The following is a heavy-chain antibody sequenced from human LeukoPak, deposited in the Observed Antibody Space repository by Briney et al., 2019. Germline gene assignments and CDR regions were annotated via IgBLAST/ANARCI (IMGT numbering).Heavy chain of an antibody. CDR3: ARSSIVVVPAAIVSFYY. Sequence: SVKVSCKASGGTFSSYAISWVRQAPGQGLEWMGGIIPILGTANYAQKFQGRVTITADESTSTAYMELSSLRSEDTAVYYCARSSIVVVPAAIVSFYYWGQRTLVTVSS. CDR2: IIPILGTA. J-gene: IGHJ4*02. D-gene: IGHD2-2*01. CDR1: GGTFSSYA. V-gene: IGHV1-69*13.